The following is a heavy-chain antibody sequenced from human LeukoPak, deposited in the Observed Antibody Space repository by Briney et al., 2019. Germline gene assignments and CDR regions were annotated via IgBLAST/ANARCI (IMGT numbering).Heavy chain of an antibody. D-gene: IGHD5-24*01. V-gene: IGHV3-53*01. CDR2: IYSGGNT. CDR1: GFTVSSNY. Sequence: GGSLRLSCAASGFTVSSNYMSWVRQAPGKGLEWVSVIYSGGNTYYADSVKGRFTISRDNSKNTLYLQMNSLRAEDTAVYYCASCKDGYNYFGYWGQGTLATVSS. J-gene: IGHJ4*02. CDR3: ASCKDGYNYFGY.